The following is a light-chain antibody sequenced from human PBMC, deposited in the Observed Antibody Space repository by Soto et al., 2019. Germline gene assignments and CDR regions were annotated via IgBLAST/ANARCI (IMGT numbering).Light chain of an antibody. J-gene: IGLJ1*01. CDR2: EVT. CDR1: LSDVGAYNY. CDR3: RSFTSRFTFV. Sequence: QSLRNQPASVSGSPGQSIAIACTGTLSDVGAYNYVSWYQQHPGKAPKLMISEVTNRPSGVSDRFSGSKSGNTASLTISGLQAEDEADYYCRSFTSRFTFVFGTGTKVTVL. V-gene: IGLV2-14*01.